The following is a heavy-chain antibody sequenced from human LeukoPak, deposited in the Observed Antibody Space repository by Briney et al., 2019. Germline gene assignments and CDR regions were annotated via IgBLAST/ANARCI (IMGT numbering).Heavy chain of an antibody. CDR1: GFTFSSYG. V-gene: IGHV3-33*06. Sequence: GGSLRLSCAASGFTFSSYGMHWVRQAPGKGLEWVAVIWYDGSNKYYADSVKGRFTISRDNSKNTLYLQMNSLRAEDTAVYYCAKALNQYGSGSYSYFDYWGQGTLVTVSS. CDR3: AKALNQYGSGSYSYFDY. CDR2: IWYDGSNK. J-gene: IGHJ4*02. D-gene: IGHD3-10*01.